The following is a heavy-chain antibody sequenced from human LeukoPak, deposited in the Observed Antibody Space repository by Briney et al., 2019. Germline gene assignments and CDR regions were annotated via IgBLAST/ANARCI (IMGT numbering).Heavy chain of an antibody. Sequence: ASVKVSCKASGYTFTSYYMHWVRQAPGQGLEWMGIINPSGGSTSYAQKFQGRVTMTRDTSTSTVYMELSSLRSEDTAVYYCATHVDYGDYVSAPDYWGQGNLVTVSS. V-gene: IGHV1-46*01. CDR3: ATHVDYGDYVSAPDY. D-gene: IGHD4-17*01. CDR2: INPSGGST. CDR1: GYTFTSYY. J-gene: IGHJ4*02.